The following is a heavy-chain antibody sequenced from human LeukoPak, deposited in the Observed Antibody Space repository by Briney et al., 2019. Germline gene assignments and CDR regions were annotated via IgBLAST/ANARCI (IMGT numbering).Heavy chain of an antibody. CDR1: GFTFSSYA. Sequence: GGSLRLSCAASGFTFSSYAMSWVRQAPGKGLEWVSSISGSGNRTYYADSVKGRFTISRDNSKNTLYLQMNSLTTEDTAVYYCAREISSDKDGYSYFDYWGQGTLVTVSS. D-gene: IGHD5-24*01. J-gene: IGHJ4*02. V-gene: IGHV3-23*01. CDR3: AREISSDKDGYSYFDY. CDR2: ISGSGNRT.